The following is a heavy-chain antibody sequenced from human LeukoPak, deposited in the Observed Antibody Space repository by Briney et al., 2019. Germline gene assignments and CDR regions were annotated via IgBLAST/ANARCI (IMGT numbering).Heavy chain of an antibody. D-gene: IGHD2-15*01. Sequence: SETLSLTCAVSGGSFSSGGYSWSWIRQPPGKGLEWIGYIYHSGSTYYNPSVKSRVTISVDRAKNKFSLKLSSVTAADTAVYYCARSEGGRGAFAIWGQGTMVTVSS. J-gene: IGHJ3*02. CDR2: IYHSGST. CDR3: ARSEGGRGAFAI. V-gene: IGHV4-30-2*01. CDR1: GGSFSSGGYS.